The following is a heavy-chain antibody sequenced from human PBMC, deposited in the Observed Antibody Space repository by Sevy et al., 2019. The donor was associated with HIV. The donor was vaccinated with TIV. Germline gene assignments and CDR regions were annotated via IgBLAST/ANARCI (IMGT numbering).Heavy chain of an antibody. D-gene: IGHD5-18*01. J-gene: IGHJ4*02. Sequence: GGSLRLSCAASGFSVNSNYMTWVRQAPGKGLEGVSVIYRDETTYHADSVKDRFTISRDNSKNMLYLQMSSLRAEDTAIYYCARGKSGYGYALNYWDQGTLVTVSS. CDR2: IYRDETT. CDR3: ARGKSGYGYALNY. V-gene: IGHV3-66*01. CDR1: GFSVNSNY.